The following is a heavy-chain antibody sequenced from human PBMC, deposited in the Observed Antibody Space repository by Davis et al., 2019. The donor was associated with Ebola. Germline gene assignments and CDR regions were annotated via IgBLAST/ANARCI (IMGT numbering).Heavy chain of an antibody. J-gene: IGHJ6*02. D-gene: IGHD1-1*01. V-gene: IGHV4-34*01. Sequence: SETLSLTCAVYGESFSGYFWSWIRQPPGKGLEWIGEINHSGRTNYNPSLKGRVTISIDTSKNQFSLKLTSVTAADTAVYYCAKRRRHDMDVWGQGTTVTVSS. CDR1: GESFSGYF. CDR3: AKRRRHDMDV. CDR2: INHSGRT.